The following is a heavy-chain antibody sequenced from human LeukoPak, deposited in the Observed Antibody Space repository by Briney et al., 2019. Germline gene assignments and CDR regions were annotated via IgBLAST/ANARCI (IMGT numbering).Heavy chain of an antibody. J-gene: IGHJ6*02. CDR1: GGSISSYY. Sequence: SETLSLTCTVSGGSISSYYWSWIRQPAGKGLEWIGRIYTSGSTNYNPSLKSRVTMSVDTSKNQFSLKLSSVTAADTAVYYCARFHLEYSSSLDDYCYYGMDVWGQGTTVTVSS. CDR3: ARFHLEYSSSLDDYCYYGMDV. V-gene: IGHV4-4*07. D-gene: IGHD6-6*01. CDR2: IYTSGST.